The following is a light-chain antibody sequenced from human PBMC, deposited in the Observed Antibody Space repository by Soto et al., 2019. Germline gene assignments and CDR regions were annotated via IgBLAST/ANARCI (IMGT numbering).Light chain of an antibody. J-gene: IGLJ2*01. CDR1: RSDVGAYNY. CDR2: DVN. V-gene: IGLV2-14*03. Sequence: QSALTRPASVSASPGQSITISCTGTRSDVGAYNYVYWYQQHPGKAPKLMIFDVNNRPSGVSNRFSGSKSGNTASLTISGLQAEDEADYYCSSYTTTSTLAFGGGTKLTVL. CDR3: SSYTTTSTLA.